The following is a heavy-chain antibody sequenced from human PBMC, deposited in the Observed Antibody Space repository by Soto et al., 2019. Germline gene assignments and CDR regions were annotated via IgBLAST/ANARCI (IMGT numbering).Heavy chain of an antibody. CDR2: ISGSGGST. Sequence: GGSLRLSCAASGFTFSSYAMSWVRQAPGKGLEWVSAISGSGGSTYYADSVKGRFTISRDNSKNTLYLQMNSLRAEDTAVYYCAKDEIVVVPAAMPASVYWGQGTLVTVSS. V-gene: IGHV3-23*01. J-gene: IGHJ4*02. CDR1: GFTFSSYA. CDR3: AKDEIVVVPAAMPASVY. D-gene: IGHD2-2*01.